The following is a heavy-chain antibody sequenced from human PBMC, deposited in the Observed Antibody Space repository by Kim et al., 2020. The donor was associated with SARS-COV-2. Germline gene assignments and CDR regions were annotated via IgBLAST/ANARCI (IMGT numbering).Heavy chain of an antibody. Sequence: GGSLRLSCAASGFTVSSTHMSWVRQAPGKGLEWVSVIYSGSSTYYADVVKGRFTISRDNSQNTLYLQINRLTVEDTAVYHCAKGGMAWEVISLNYYDMDV. D-gene: IGHD3-22*01. CDR2: IYSGSST. J-gene: IGHJ6*03. CDR1: GFTVSSTH. V-gene: IGHV3-53*01. CDR3: AKGGMAWEVISLNYYDMDV.